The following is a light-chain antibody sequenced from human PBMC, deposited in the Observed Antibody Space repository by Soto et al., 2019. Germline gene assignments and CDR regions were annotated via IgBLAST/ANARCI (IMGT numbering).Light chain of an antibody. V-gene: IGKV3-20*01. CDR2: GAS. J-gene: IGKJ1*01. Sequence: VFPQSSCTLSLSPGERANLSCTASQSVSNNYLAWYQQRPGQTTRLLMYGASKRDTGIPDRFTGSGSGTDFPLAISRLEPEDFAGYYCKQYDNSGTVGKGTKVDSK. CDR1: QSVSNNY. CDR3: KQYDNSGT.